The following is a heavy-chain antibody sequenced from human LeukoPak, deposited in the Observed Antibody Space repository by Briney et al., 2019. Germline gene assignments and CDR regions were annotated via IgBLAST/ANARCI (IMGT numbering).Heavy chain of an antibody. CDR2: IYYSGST. J-gene: IGHJ3*02. CDR3: AREPTPYDAFDI. V-gene: IGHV4-59*01. CDR1: GGSISSYY. Sequence: SETLSLTCTVSGGSISSYYWSWIRQPPGKGLEWIGYIYYSGSTNYSPSLKSRVTISVDTSKNQFSLKLSSVTAADTAVYYCAREPTPYDAFDIWGQGTMVTVSS.